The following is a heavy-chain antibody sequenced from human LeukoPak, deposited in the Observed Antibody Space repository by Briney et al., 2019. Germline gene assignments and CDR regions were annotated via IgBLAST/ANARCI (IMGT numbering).Heavy chain of an antibody. D-gene: IGHD2-21*02. CDR2: VSYDGSKN. CDR1: GFTFNIYG. Sequence: GSLRLSCEASGFTFNIYGMHWVRQAPGKGLEWVAVVSYDGSKNHYVDSVKGRFTISRDNSKSTLYLQMNSLRAEDTAVYYCAKEGVGTTYNYYYMDVWGKGTTVTVSS. J-gene: IGHJ6*03. V-gene: IGHV3-30*18. CDR3: AKEGVGTTYNYYYMDV.